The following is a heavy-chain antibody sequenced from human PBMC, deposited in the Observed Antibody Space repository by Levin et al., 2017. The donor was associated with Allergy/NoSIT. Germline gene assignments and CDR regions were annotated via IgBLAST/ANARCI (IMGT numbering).Heavy chain of an antibody. CDR3: ARAGSHSSYDYYGMDV. CDR2: ISSSSSYI. V-gene: IGHV3-21*01. J-gene: IGHJ6*02. Sequence: GGSLRLSCAASGFTFSSYSMNWVRQAPGKGLEWVSSISSSSSYIYYADSVKGRFTISRDNAKNSLYLQMNSLRAEDTAVYYCARAGSHSSYDYYGMDVWGQGTTVTVSS. CDR1: GFTFSSYS. D-gene: IGHD5-18*01.